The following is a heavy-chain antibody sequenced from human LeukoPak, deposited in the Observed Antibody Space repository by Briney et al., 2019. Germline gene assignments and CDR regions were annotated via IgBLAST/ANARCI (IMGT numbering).Heavy chain of an antibody. CDR2: ISAYNGNT. J-gene: IGHJ5*02. CDR1: GYTFTSYG. Sequence: GASVKVSCKASGYTFTSYGISWVRQAPGQGLEWMGWISAYNGNTNYAQKLQGRVTMTTDTSTSTAYMELRSLRSDDTAVYYCAREVGSIAARPGNGFDNWFDPWGQGTLVTVSS. V-gene: IGHV1-18*01. CDR3: AREVGSIAARPGNGFDNWFDP. D-gene: IGHD6-6*01.